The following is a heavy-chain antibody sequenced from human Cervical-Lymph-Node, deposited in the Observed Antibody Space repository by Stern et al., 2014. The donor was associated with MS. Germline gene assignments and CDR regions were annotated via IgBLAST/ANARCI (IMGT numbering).Heavy chain of an antibody. CDR1: GGSISSYY. D-gene: IGHD1-26*01. CDR3: ARNGRGASWFDP. V-gene: IGHV4-59*01. CDR2: IYYSGST. J-gene: IGHJ5*02. Sequence: QLQLQASGPGLVTPSETLSLPRTASGGSISSYYWTWLRQPPGKGPEWIGYIYYSGSTNYNPSLKSRVTISVDTSKNQFSLKLSSVTAADTAVYYCARNGRGASWFDPWGQGTLVTVSS.